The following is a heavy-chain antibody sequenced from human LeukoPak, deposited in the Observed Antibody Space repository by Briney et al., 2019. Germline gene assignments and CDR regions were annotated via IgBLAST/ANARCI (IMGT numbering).Heavy chain of an antibody. CDR1: GYTFTSYY. Sequence: ASVKVSCKASGYTFTSYYMHWVRQAPGQGLEWMGIINPSGGSTSYAQKFQGRVTMTRDTSTSTVYMELSSLRSEDTAVYYCARDRVIEPAVMGNYYYGMDVWGQGTTVTVSS. CDR2: INPSGGST. V-gene: IGHV1-46*01. J-gene: IGHJ6*02. D-gene: IGHD2-2*01. CDR3: ARDRVIEPAVMGNYYYGMDV.